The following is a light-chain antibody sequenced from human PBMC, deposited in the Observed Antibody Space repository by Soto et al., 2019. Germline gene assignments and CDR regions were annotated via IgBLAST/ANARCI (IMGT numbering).Light chain of an antibody. Sequence: VLTQSPATLSLSPGKRATLSCRASKSVDFHLAWYQQKPGQAPRLLIYGASSRASGIPDRFSGSGSGADFTLSITRLEPEDFALYYCQQYGSTPLTFGGGTRLEIK. J-gene: IGKJ5*01. CDR1: KSVDFH. CDR2: GAS. CDR3: QQYGSTPLT. V-gene: IGKV3-20*01.